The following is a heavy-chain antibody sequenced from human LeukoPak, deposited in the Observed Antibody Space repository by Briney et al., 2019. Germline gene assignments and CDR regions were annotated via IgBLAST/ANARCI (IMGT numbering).Heavy chain of an antibody. CDR1: GGSFSGYY. Sequence: SETLSLTCAVYGGSFSGYYWGWIRQPPGKGLEWIGEINHSGSTNYNPSLKSRVTISVDTSKNQFSLKLSSVTAADTAVYYCARGSSWYFDYWGQGTLVTVSS. CDR3: ARGSSWYFDY. V-gene: IGHV4-34*01. D-gene: IGHD6-13*01. J-gene: IGHJ4*02. CDR2: INHSGST.